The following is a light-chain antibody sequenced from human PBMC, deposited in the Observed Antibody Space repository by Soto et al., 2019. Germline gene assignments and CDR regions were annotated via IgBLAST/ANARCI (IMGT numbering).Light chain of an antibody. Sequence: LKHAASGTGLDGQSLTISNTETSSDVGGYNYVSWYQQHPGKAPKLMIYDVSNRPSGVSNRFSGSKSGNTASLTISGLQAEDEADYYCSSYTSSSTPYVFGTGTKVTVL. J-gene: IGLJ1*01. CDR3: SSYTSSSTPYV. CDR1: SSDVGGYNY. CDR2: DVS. V-gene: IGLV2-14*01.